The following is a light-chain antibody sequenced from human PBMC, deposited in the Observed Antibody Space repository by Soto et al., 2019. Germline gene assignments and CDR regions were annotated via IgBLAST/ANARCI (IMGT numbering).Light chain of an antibody. Sequence: EVVMTQSPATLSVSPGERATLFCRASRSVSINLAWYQQKPGQPPRLLIYGATTRATGIPARFSGGGSGTDFTLTISRLQSEDFAVYYCQQYNSWPPLTFGGGTKVDIK. J-gene: IGKJ4*01. CDR3: QQYNSWPPLT. V-gene: IGKV3-15*01. CDR2: GAT. CDR1: RSVSIN.